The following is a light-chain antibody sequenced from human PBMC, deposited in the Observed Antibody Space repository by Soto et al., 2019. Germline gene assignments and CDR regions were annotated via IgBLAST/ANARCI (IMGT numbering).Light chain of an antibody. J-gene: IGLJ1*01. CDR1: SSDVGGYNY. CDR3: SSFTSISTYV. Sequence: SALTQPASVSGSPGQSITISCTGTSSDVGGYNYVSWYQQYPGKAPKIMIYEVSNRPSGVSNRFSGSKSGNTASLTITGLQAEDEADYYCSSFTSISTYVFGTGTKVTVL. CDR2: EVS. V-gene: IGLV2-14*01.